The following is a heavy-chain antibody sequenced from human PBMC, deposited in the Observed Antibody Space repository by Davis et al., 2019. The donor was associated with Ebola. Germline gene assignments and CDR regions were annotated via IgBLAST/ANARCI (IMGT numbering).Heavy chain of an antibody. V-gene: IGHV4-59*08. D-gene: IGHD4-23*01. CDR2: IYYSGST. Sequence: SETLSLTCTVSGGSISAYYWSWIRQPPGKGLEWIGAIYYSGSTNFNPTLKSRVTISVDTSKNQFSLKLSSVTAADTAVYYCARRDDYDGAVDYWGQGTLVTVSS. CDR3: ARRDDYDGAVDY. J-gene: IGHJ4*02. CDR1: GGSISAYY.